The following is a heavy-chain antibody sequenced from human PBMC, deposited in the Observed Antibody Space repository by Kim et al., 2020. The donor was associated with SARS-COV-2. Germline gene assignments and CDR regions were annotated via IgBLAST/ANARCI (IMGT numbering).Heavy chain of an antibody. CDR3: ARVGSNLPFDY. CDR2: IYTSGST. J-gene: IGHJ4*02. V-gene: IGHV4-4*07. Sequence: SETLSLTCTVSGGSISTYYWNWIRQPAGKGLEWVGRIYTSGSTHYNPSLKSRVSMSLDTSKKQFSLKLSSVTAAATAAYYCARVGSNLPFDYCCQLTLVT. CDR1: GGSISTYY. D-gene: IGHD1-20*01.